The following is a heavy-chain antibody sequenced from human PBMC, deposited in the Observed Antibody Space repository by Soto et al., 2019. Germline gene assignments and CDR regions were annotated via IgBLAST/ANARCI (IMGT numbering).Heavy chain of an antibody. CDR1: GFHFSTYS. D-gene: IGHD5-12*01. J-gene: IGHJ4*02. CDR2: ITSSSISSYI. Sequence: EVQLVESGGGLVKPGGSLRLSCAAFGFHFSTYSMNWVRQAPGKGLEWVSSITSSSISSYIFYADSVKGRFTISSDNAKNSLYLQMNSLRAGDTAVYYCARDLQMATIRGGDYWGQGTLVTVSS. CDR3: ARDLQMATIRGGDY. V-gene: IGHV3-21*01.